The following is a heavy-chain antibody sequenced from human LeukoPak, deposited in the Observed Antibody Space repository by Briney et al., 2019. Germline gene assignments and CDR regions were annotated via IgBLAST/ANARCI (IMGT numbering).Heavy chain of an antibody. D-gene: IGHD4-17*01. CDR2: INAGNGHT. V-gene: IGHV1-3*01. CDR3: ARYFGDYFDY. J-gene: IGHJ4*02. Sequence: VSVKVSCKASGYTFTNYAMHWVRRAPGQRLEWMGWINAGNGHTKYSQNFQDRVTITTDTSATTAYMELSSLRSEDTAVYYCARYFGDYFDYWGQGTLVTVSS. CDR1: GYTFTNYA.